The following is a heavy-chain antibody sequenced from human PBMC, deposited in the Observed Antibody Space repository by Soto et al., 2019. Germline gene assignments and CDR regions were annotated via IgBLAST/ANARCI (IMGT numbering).Heavy chain of an antibody. J-gene: IGHJ3*02. Sequence: EVQLVESGGGLVQPGGSLRLSCAASGFTFSSYWMHWVRQAPGKGLVWVSRINSDGSSTTYADSVKGRFTISRDNAKNTLYLQMNSLRAEDTAVYHCAKADYRARGAFDIRGQGTMVTVPS. V-gene: IGHV3-74*01. CDR2: INSDGSST. D-gene: IGHD4-4*01. CDR1: GFTFSSYW. CDR3: AKADYRARGAFDI.